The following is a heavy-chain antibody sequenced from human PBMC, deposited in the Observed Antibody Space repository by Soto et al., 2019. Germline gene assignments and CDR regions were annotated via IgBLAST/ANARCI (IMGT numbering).Heavy chain of an antibody. Sequence: GGSLRLSCAASGFTFSSYGMHWVRQAPGKGLEWVAVIWYDGSNKYYADSVKGRFTISRDNSKNALYLQMNSLRAEDTAVYYCARDRIAAAGGIDYWGQGTLVTVSS. CDR2: IWYDGSNK. CDR1: GFTFSSYG. CDR3: ARDRIAAAGGIDY. V-gene: IGHV3-33*01. J-gene: IGHJ4*02. D-gene: IGHD6-13*01.